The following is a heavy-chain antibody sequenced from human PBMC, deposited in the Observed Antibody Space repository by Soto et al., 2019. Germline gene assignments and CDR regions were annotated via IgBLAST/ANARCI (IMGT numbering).Heavy chain of an antibody. D-gene: IGHD3-3*01. CDR3: ARALDFWSAYFDY. CDR2: ISSSSSTI. CDR1: GFSFSSYS. V-gene: IGHV3-48*01. Sequence: PGGSLRLSCAVSGFSFSSYSMNWVRQAPGKGLEWVSYISSSSSTIHYADSVKGRFTISRDNSKNTLYLQMNSPRTEDTAVYYCARALDFWSAYFDYWGQGSLVTVSS. J-gene: IGHJ4*02.